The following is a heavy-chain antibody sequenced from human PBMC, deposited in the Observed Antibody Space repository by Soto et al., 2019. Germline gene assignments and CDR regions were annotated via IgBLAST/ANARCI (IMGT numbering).Heavy chain of an antibody. CDR1: GFTFSGYA. CDR3: ARGLYDSSGYYMPYFDY. Sequence: VRLSCAASGFTFSGYAMHWVRQAPGKGMEYVSAISSNGGSTYYANSVKGRFTISRDNSKNTLYLQMGSLRAEDMAVYYCARGLYDSSGYYMPYFDYWGQGALVTVSS. CDR2: ISSNGGST. J-gene: IGHJ4*02. D-gene: IGHD3-22*01. V-gene: IGHV3-64*01.